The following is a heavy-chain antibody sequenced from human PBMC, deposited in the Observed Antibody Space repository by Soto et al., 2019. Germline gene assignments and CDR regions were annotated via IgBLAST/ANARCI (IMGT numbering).Heavy chain of an antibody. Sequence: EVQLLESGGGLVQPGGSLRLSCAASGFTFSSYAMSWVRQAPGKGLEWVSAISGSGESPSYADSVKGRFTISRDNSKNTLFLQMNSLRAEDTAVYYCAKRTVLDYWGQGTQVTVSS. J-gene: IGHJ4*02. CDR3: AKRTVLDY. CDR1: GFTFSSYA. CDR2: ISGSGESP. V-gene: IGHV3-23*01. D-gene: IGHD2-21*02.